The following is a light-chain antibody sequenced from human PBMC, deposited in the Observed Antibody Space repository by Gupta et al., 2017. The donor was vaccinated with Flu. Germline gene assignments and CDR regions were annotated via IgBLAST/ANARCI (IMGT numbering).Light chain of an antibody. CDR3: QHYDNLPFT. Sequence: DIQMTQSPSSLSASVGDRVTITCQASQDISNYLNWYQQKPGKAPKLLIYDASNLEKGVPSRFSASGSVTDFTFTISSRQPEDIAKYYCQHYDNLPFTFGHGTKVDIK. CDR2: DAS. J-gene: IGKJ3*01. CDR1: QDISNY. V-gene: IGKV1-33*01.